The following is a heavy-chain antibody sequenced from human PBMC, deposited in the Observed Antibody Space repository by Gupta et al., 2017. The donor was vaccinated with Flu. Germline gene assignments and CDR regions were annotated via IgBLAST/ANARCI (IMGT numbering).Heavy chain of an antibody. J-gene: IGHJ4*02. CDR3: MKPWSSGSYVKTDF. V-gene: IGHV3-30*18. Sequence: QVQLVESGGGVVQPRGSLRLSCAASGFTFTNHALHWVRQAPGKGLEWVAEISYDGSDEYYADSVKGRFTISRDNSKNTLYLQMSSLRSEDTAVYFCMKPWSSGSYVKTDFWGQGTLVTVSS. CDR1: GFTFTNHA. CDR2: ISYDGSDE. D-gene: IGHD3-10*01.